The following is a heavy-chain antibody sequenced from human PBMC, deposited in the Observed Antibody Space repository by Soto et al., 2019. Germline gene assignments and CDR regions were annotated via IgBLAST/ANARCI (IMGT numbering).Heavy chain of an antibody. J-gene: IGHJ3*02. D-gene: IGHD3-3*01. CDR3: ARGGGVGVAGSAAFDM. CDR2: INPATGAA. V-gene: IGHV1-2*02. Sequence: QLHLVQSGAVVKKPGASVTVSCSASGYPVTAYYMHWVRQAPGRGLEWMGGINPATGAAKYTQTFRGGFTRTRDTSTGTVFMELRGLTSGDTAVFYCARGGGVGVAGSAAFDMWGQGTLVTVSS. CDR1: GYPVTAYY.